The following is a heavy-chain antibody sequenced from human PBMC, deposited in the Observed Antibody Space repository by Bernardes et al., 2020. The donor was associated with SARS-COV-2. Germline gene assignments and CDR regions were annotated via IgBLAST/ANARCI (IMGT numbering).Heavy chain of an antibody. CDR2: FDPEDGET. CDR3: ATKRLLGYCSGGSCYLGWFDP. D-gene: IGHD2-15*01. Sequence: ASVKVSCKVSGYTLTEFSIHWVRQAPEKGLEWMGHFDPEDGETIYAQKFQGRVTMTEDTSTDTAYMELSSLTSEDTAVYYCATKRLLGYCSGGSCYLGWFDPWGQGTLVTVSS. J-gene: IGHJ5*02. V-gene: IGHV1-24*01. CDR1: GYTLTEFS.